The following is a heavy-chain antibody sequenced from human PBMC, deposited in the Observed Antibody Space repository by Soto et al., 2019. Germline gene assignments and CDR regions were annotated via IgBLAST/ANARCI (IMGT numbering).Heavy chain of an antibody. CDR1: GGSISSYY. CDR2: IYYSGST. V-gene: IGHV4-59*01. Sequence: SETLSLTCTVSGGSISSYYWSWIRQPPGKGLEWIGCIYYSGSTNYNPSLKSRVTISVDTSKDQFSLTLSSVTAADTAVYYCARGRYQLGKSGEHHYYGMDVWGQGTTVTVSS. CDR3: ARGRYQLGKSGEHHYYGMDV. D-gene: IGHD2-2*01. J-gene: IGHJ6*02.